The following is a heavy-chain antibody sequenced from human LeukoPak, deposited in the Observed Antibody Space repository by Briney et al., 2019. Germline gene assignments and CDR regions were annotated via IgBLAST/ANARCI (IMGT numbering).Heavy chain of an antibody. J-gene: IGHJ4*02. CDR2: INPNTGVT. V-gene: IGHV1-2*02. Sequence: ASVKVSCKASGYTFTGYYMHWVRQAPGQGLEWMGWINPNTGVTNYAQKFQGRVTLTRDTSISTAYMELSRLRFDDTAVYYCAREYGSGVHPDYWGQGTLVTVSS. CDR1: GYTFTGYY. CDR3: AREYGSGVHPDY. D-gene: IGHD6-19*01.